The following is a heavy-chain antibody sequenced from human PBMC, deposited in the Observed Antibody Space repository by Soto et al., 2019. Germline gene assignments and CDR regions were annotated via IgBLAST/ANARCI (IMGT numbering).Heavy chain of an antibody. V-gene: IGHV3-74*03. D-gene: IGHD6-25*01. J-gene: IGHJ4*02. Sequence: EVQLVESGGGLVKPGGARRLSCAAFGSTFSGYWMHWVRQPPGKGLVWVSRVHRDGSATTYADSVKGRFTISRDNTKNTVYLQMNSLGAEDTAVYFCARGGAGNFDSWGRGTLVTVSS. CDR2: VHRDGSAT. CDR1: GSTFSGYW. CDR3: ARGGAGNFDS.